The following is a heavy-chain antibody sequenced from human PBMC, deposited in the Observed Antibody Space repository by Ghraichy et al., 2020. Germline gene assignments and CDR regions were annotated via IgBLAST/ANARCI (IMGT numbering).Heavy chain of an antibody. CDR1: GFTFSTYD. D-gene: IGHD3-10*01. CDR2: IHFDGRSK. V-gene: IGHV3-30*02. Sequence: GGSLGLSCAASGFTFSTYDMHWVRQAPGKGLEWVAFIHFDGRSKYYADSVKGRFTISRDNSKYTLCLQMDSLQSEDAAVYYCTRDPPGTSHGSGSYGDFWGQGTLVTVSS. CDR3: TRDPPGTSHGSGSYGDF. J-gene: IGHJ4*02.